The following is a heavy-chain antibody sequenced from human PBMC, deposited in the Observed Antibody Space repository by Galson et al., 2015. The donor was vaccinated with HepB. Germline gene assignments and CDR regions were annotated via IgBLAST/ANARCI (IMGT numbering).Heavy chain of an antibody. V-gene: IGHV3-30-3*01. Sequence: SLRLSCAASGFTFSSYAMHWVRQAPGKGLEWVAVISYDGSNKYYADSVKGRFTISRDNSKNTLYLQMNSLRAEDTAVYYCARTPRGYYYMDVWGKGTTVTVSS. CDR2: ISYDGSNK. D-gene: IGHD1-26*01. CDR3: ARTPRGYYYMDV. CDR1: GFTFSSYA. J-gene: IGHJ6*03.